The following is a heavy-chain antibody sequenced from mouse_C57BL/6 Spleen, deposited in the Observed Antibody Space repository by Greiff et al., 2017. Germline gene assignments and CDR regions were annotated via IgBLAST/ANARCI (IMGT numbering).Heavy chain of an antibody. J-gene: IGHJ2*01. CDR2: IDPETGGP. Sequence: QVQLQQSGAELVRPGASVTLSCKASGYTFTDYEMHWVKQTPVHGLEWIGAIDPETGGPAYKQKFKGKAILTADKSSSTAYIELRSLTSEDTAVYYCTAELGRDYWGQGTTLTVSS. V-gene: IGHV1-15*01. CDR1: GYTFTDYE. CDR3: TAELGRDY. D-gene: IGHD4-1*01.